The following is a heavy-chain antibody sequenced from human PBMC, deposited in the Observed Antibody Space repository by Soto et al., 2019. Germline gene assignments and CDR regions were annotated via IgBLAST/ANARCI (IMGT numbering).Heavy chain of an antibody. CDR3: ARSRHCSGSYTNFYYGLDV. Sequence: QVQLVESGGGVVQPGRSLRLSCAASGFTFISYAMHWVRQAPGKGLEWVAVISFDGSTEYYADSVKGRFTISRDNSKNTVYLQMNSLRSEDMAVYYCARSRHCSGSYTNFYYGLDVWGQGTTVTVSS. J-gene: IGHJ6*02. D-gene: IGHD3-10*02. CDR2: ISFDGSTE. CDR1: GFTFISYA. V-gene: IGHV3-30-3*01.